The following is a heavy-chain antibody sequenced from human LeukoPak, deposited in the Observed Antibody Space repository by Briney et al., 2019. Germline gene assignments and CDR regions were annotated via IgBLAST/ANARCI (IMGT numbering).Heavy chain of an antibody. CDR3: ARDLSGGALGAFDI. CDR1: GYIFTAYY. Sequence: GASGKVSCKASGYIFTAYYIHWLRQAPRQGLEWMGWINPNSGGTSFALNFQGRVTLTRDTSISTVYMELSRLRSDDTAVYYCARDLSGGALGAFDIWGQGTMVTVSS. J-gene: IGHJ3*02. V-gene: IGHV1-2*02. CDR2: INPNSGGT. D-gene: IGHD2-15*01.